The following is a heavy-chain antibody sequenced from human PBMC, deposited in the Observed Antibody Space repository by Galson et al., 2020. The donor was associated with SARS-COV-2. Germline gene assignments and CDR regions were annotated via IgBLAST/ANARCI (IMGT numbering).Heavy chain of an antibody. CDR3: ARLRYYDVLTGYIVDV. CDR1: GYTFTDYY. D-gene: IGHD3-9*01. Sequence: ASVKVSCKASGYTFTDYYIHWVRQAPGQGLEWMGWINPKSGGTNYEQKFEGRVTMTRDTSITTAYMELSRLRADDTAVYYCARLRYYDVLTGYIVDVWGQETMVTVSS. J-gene: IGHJ6*02. V-gene: IGHV1-2*02. CDR2: INPKSGGT.